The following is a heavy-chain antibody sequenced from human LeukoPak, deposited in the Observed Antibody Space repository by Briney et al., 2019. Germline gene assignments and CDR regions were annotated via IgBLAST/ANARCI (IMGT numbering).Heavy chain of an antibody. V-gene: IGHV3-74*01. CDR1: GFTFSSHW. CDR3: VRGYSNDVSTRGVLDY. Sequence: HAGGSLRLSCAASGFTFSSHWMHWVRQVPGKGLVWVSRIQTDGSSTNYADSVKGRFTISRDNARNTLYLEMNSLRADDTAVYYCVRGYSNDVSTRGVLDYWGQGTLVTVSS. D-gene: IGHD3-10*01. J-gene: IGHJ4*02. CDR2: IQTDGSST.